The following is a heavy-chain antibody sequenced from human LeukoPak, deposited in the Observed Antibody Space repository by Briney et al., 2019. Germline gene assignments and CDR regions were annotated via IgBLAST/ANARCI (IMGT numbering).Heavy chain of an antibody. CDR1: GYSISSGYY. CDR2: IYHSGST. V-gene: IGHV4-38-2*01. J-gene: IGHJ4*02. Sequence: KPSETLSLTCAVSGYSISSGYYWGWIRQPPGRGLKGIGSIYHSGSTYYNPSLKSRVTISVDTSKNQFSLKLSSVTAADTAVYYSAREDYSNLLIDYWGQGTQVTVSS. CDR3: AREDYSNLLIDY. D-gene: IGHD4-11*01.